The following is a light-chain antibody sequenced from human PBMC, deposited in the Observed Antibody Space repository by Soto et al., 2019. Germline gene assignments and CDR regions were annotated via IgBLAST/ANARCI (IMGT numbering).Light chain of an antibody. CDR1: SSDVGVYNY. Sequence: QSVLTQPRSVSGSPGQSVTISCTGTSSDVGVYNYVSWYQQYPGKAPKIMIYDVSKRPSGVPDRFSGSKSDNTASLAISGLQAEDEADYYCCSFTSSNTHVFGTGTKLTVL. V-gene: IGLV2-11*01. J-gene: IGLJ1*01. CDR3: CSFTSSNTHV. CDR2: DVS.